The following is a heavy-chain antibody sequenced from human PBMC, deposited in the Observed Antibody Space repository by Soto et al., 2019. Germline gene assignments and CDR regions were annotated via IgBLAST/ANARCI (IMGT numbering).Heavy chain of an antibody. CDR2: IYYSGST. CDR1: GGSISSGGYY. CDR3: ARVCGGDCHRGMDG. Sequence: QVQLQESGPGLVKPSQTLSLTCTVSGGSISSGGYYWSWIRQHPGKGLEWIGYIYYSGSTYYNPCLRGRVTISVDTSKNQLSLKLSSVAAADTAVYYCARVCGGDCHRGMDGWGHGTTVTVSS. V-gene: IGHV4-31*03. D-gene: IGHD2-21*02. J-gene: IGHJ6*02.